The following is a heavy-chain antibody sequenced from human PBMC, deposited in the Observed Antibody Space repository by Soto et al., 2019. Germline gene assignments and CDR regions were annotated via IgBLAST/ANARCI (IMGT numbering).Heavy chain of an antibody. J-gene: IGHJ4*02. D-gene: IGHD2-21*02. CDR3: AITEVAYCGGDCYSAPYFDY. CDR2: IIPIFGTA. Sequence: ASVKVSCKASGGTFSSYAISWVRQAPGQGLEWMGGIIPIFGTANYAQKFQGRVTITADESTSTAYMELSSLRSEDTAVYYCAITEVAYCGGDCYSAPYFDYWGQGTLVTVSS. CDR1: GGTFSSYA. V-gene: IGHV1-69*13.